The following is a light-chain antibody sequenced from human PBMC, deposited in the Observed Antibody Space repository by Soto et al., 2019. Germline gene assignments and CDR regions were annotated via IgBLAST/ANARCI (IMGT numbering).Light chain of an antibody. Sequence: DIQMTQSPSSLSASVGDRVTITCRASQSISYFLGWYHQKPGKAPELLIYGASSLQSGVPSRFSGSGSGTDFTLTISSLQPEDFGTYYCQQSYSTPLSFGGGTKVEIK. CDR3: QQSYSTPLS. CDR1: QSISYF. CDR2: GAS. J-gene: IGKJ4*01. V-gene: IGKV1-39*01.